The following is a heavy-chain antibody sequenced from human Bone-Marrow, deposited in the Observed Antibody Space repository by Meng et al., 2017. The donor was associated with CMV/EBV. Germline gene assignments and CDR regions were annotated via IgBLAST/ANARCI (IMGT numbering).Heavy chain of an antibody. CDR2: IRSKANSYAT. CDR1: GFTFSGSA. CDR3: ASHPHTNWFDP. J-gene: IGHJ5*02. Sequence: GESLKISCAASGFTFSGSAMHWVRQASGKGLEWVGRIRSKANSYATAYAASVKGRFTISRDDSKNTAYLQMNSLRAEDTAVYYCASHPHTNWFDPWGQGTLVTVSS. V-gene: IGHV3-73*01.